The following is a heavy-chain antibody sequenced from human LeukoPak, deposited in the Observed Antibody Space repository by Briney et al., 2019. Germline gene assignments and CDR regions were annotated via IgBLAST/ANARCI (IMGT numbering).Heavy chain of an antibody. Sequence: SETLSLTCTVSGGSISSYHWSWIRQPAGKGLEWIGRIYTSGSTNYNPSLKSRVTMSVDTSKNQFSLKLSSVTAADTAVYYCARETYSSSWYWADYWGQGTLVTVSS. CDR1: GGSISSYH. J-gene: IGHJ4*02. CDR2: IYTSGST. V-gene: IGHV4-4*07. CDR3: ARETYSSSWYWADY. D-gene: IGHD6-13*01.